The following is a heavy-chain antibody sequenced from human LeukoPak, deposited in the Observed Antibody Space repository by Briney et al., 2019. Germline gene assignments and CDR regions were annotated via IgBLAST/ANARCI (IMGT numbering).Heavy chain of an antibody. V-gene: IGHV4-39*01. CDR1: GGSLSSSSYY. Sequence: PSETLSLTCTVSGGSLSSSSYYWGWIRQPPGTGLEWIGSIYYSGSTYYNPSLKSRVTISVDTSKNQFSLKLSSVTAADTAVYYCARHVLWDYYDSSKSPHYFDYWGQGTLVTVSS. CDR3: ARHVLWDYYDSSKSPHYFDY. CDR2: IYYSGST. D-gene: IGHD3-22*01. J-gene: IGHJ4*02.